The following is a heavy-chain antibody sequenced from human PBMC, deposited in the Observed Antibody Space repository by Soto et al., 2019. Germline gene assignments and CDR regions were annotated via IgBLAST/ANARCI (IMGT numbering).Heavy chain of an antibody. V-gene: IGHV4-59*01. CDR2: IFYSGST. CDR1: AGSLISYS. CDR3: ARGDTEIEY. J-gene: IGHJ4*02. Sequence: QVQLQESGPGLVKSSETLSLTCTVSAGSLISYSWSWIRQPPGKGLEWIGYIFYSGSTNYNPSLESRVTMSVDTSRNRLSLNLNSVTSADAAVYYCARGDTEIEYWGQGTLVTVSS.